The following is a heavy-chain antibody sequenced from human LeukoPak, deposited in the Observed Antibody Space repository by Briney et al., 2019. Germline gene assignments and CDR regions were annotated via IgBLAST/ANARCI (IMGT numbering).Heavy chain of an antibody. J-gene: IGHJ1*01. CDR1: GGPISSYY. CDR2: IYYSGST. V-gene: IGHV4-59*01. D-gene: IGHD2-15*01. Sequence: SETLSLTCTVSGGPISSYYWSWIRQPPGKGLEWIGYIYYSGSTNYNPSLKSRVTISVDTSKNQFSLKLSSVTAADTAVYYCASSRGWYVDFQHWGQGTLVTVSS. CDR3: ASSRGWYVDFQH.